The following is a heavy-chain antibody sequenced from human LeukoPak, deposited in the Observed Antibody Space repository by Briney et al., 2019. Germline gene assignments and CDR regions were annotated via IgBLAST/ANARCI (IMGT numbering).Heavy chain of an antibody. CDR3: AKDVGSYFGGIPRYYFDY. CDR1: GFTFSSYS. V-gene: IGHV3-23*01. J-gene: IGHJ4*02. CDR2: VSTSGTTK. D-gene: IGHD1-26*01. Sequence: HSGGSLRLSCIGSGFTFSSYSMNWVREVPGKGLQWVSYVSTSGTTKYDADSFRGRFTISRDNSKNTLYLQMNSLRAEDTAVYYCAKDVGSYFGGIPRYYFDYWGQGTLVTVSS.